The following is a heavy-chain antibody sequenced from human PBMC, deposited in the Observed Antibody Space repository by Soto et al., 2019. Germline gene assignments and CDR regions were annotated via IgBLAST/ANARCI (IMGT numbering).Heavy chain of an antibody. Sequence: PVGALRGSSAASGFTFSSYRMNWVRQAPGKGLEWVSSISSSSSYIYYADSVKGRFTISRDNAKNSLYLQMNSLRAEDTAVYYCARGSAEYFQHWGQGTHATVSA. CDR2: ISSSSSYI. J-gene: IGHJ1*01. V-gene: IGHV3-21*01. CDR3: ARGSAEYFQH. CDR1: GFTFSSYR.